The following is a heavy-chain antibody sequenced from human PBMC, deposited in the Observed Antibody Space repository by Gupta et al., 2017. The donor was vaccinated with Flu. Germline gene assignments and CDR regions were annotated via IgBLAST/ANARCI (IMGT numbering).Heavy chain of an antibody. V-gene: IGHV1-18*01. CDR3: AAMGATDYLDY. Sequence: QIQLEQSGPEVKRPGASVRVSCQGSHYTFVKYDILWVRQAPGQGLEWMGWISGYSGKTNYGHKVQDRVTLTTDTSSRTAYLELKSLTSDDTAVYFCAAMGATDYLDYWGQGTLVVVSS. CDR1: HYTFVKYD. D-gene: IGHD1-26*01. J-gene: IGHJ4*02. CDR2: ISGYSGKT.